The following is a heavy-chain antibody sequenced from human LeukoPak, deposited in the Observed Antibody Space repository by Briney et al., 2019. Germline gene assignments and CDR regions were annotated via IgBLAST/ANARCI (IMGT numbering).Heavy chain of an antibody. CDR1: GFTFGGYA. V-gene: IGHV3-23*01. CDR2: ISGSGGAT. CDR3: AKGVGATSVYAFNI. J-gene: IGHJ3*02. D-gene: IGHD1-26*01. Sequence: GGSLRLSCVASGFTFGGYAMTWVRQAPGKGLDWVSEISGSGGATNYADSVKGRFTISRDISINTLYLQMNSLRVDDTAVYYCAKGVGATSVYAFNIWGQGTMVTVSS.